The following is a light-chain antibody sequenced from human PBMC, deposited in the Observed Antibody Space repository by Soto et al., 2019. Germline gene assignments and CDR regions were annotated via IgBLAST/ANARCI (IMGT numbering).Light chain of an antibody. Sequence: QSVLTQPASVSGSPGQSITISCTGTSSDVGAYNYVSWYQQHPGKVPKLIIYDVNNRPSGVSNRFSGSKSGNTASLTISGLQAEDEADYYCSSYTSTSTLVFGGGTKPTVL. CDR2: DVN. J-gene: IGLJ2*01. CDR3: SSYTSTSTLV. V-gene: IGLV2-14*03. CDR1: SSDVGAYNY.